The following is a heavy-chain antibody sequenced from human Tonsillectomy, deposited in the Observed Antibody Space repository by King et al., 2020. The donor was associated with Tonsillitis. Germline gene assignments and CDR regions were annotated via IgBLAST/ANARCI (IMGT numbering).Heavy chain of an antibody. D-gene: IGHD5-12*01. CDR2: INHSGST. J-gene: IGHJ4*02. Sequence: QVQLPQWGAGLLKPSETLSLTCAVYGGSFSGYSWSWIRQPPGKGLEWIGEINHSGSTNYNPSLKSRITISVDTSKNQFSLKLSSVTAADTAVYYCARGSPQHSGFGRWGQGTLVTVSS. V-gene: IGHV4-34*01. CDR1: GGSFSGYS. CDR3: ARGSPQHSGFGR.